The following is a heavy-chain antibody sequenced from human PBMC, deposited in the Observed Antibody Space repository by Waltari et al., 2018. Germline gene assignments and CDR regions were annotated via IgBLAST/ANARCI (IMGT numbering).Heavy chain of an antibody. V-gene: IGHV3-30-3*01. CDR3: ASVADTGYKTN. J-gene: IGHJ4*02. Sequence: QVALVESGGGVVQPGRSLRLSCAASGFTFHNYDMHWVRQARGKGLEWVAAISFDSNNKYYTDSVKGRFTISRDNSKNMLYLEMNSLGTEDTALYYCASVADTGYKTNWGQGTLVTVSS. CDR1: GFTFHNYD. CDR2: ISFDSNNK. D-gene: IGHD5-12*01.